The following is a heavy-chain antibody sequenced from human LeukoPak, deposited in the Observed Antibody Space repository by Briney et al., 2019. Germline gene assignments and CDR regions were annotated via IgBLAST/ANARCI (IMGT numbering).Heavy chain of an antibody. V-gene: IGHV3-33*01. CDR3: ARETEMANLDY. J-gene: IGHJ4*02. Sequence: SGRSLRLSCAASGFTFSSYGMHWVRQAPGKGLEWVAVIWYDGSNKYYADSVKGRFTISRDNSKNTLYLQMDSLRAEDTAVYYCARETEMANLDYWGQGTLVTVSS. CDR1: GFTFSSYG. D-gene: IGHD5-24*01. CDR2: IWYDGSNK.